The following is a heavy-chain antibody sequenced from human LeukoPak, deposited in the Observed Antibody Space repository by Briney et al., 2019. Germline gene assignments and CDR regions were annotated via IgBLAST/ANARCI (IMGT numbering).Heavy chain of an antibody. CDR3: AKAFGYCSGGSCYYYYYGMDV. V-gene: IGHV3-30*18. CDR2: ISYDGRNI. Sequence: GRSLRLSCAASGFTFSSYGMHWVRQAPGKGLEWVTVISYDGRNIYYADSVKGRFTISRDNSKNTLYLQMNSLRAEDTAVYYCAKAFGYCSGGSCYYYYYGMDVWGKGTTVTASS. CDR1: GFTFSSYG. J-gene: IGHJ6*04. D-gene: IGHD2-15*01.